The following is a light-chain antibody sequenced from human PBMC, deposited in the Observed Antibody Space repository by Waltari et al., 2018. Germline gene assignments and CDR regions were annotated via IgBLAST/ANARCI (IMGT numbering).Light chain of an antibody. CDR1: SSDVGGYNY. CDR2: DVS. Sequence: QSALTQPRSVSGSPGQSVTISCTGTSSDVGGYNYVSWYQQHPGKAPKLMISDVSKRRTGVPDPFSGSKSGNTASLTIFGLQAEETADSHCCSYAVSYTWVFGTGTKVSVL. V-gene: IGLV2-11*01. J-gene: IGLJ1*01. CDR3: CSYAVSYTWV.